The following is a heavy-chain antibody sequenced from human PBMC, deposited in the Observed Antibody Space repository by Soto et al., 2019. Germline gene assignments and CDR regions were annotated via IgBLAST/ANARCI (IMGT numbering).Heavy chain of an antibody. CDR1: GGTFSSYA. Sequence: QVQLVQSGAEAKKPGSSVKVSCKTSGGTFSSYAISWVRQAPGQGLEWMGGIVPLFRTTNYAQKFQGRVTSSADTCTYTVYMELSGLRSGDTAVYYCARGGYSSTWSNILVRSGLDVWGQGTTVTVSS. D-gene: IGHD6-13*01. CDR3: ARGGYSSTWSNILVRSGLDV. CDR2: IVPLFRTT. V-gene: IGHV1-69*06. J-gene: IGHJ6*02.